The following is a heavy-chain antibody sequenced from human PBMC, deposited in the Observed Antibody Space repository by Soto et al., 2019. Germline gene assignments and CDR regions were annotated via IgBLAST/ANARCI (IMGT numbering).Heavy chain of an antibody. CDR3: TTPYSNIVVVPAALIRYGMDV. CDR1: GFTFSNAW. D-gene: IGHD2-2*01. J-gene: IGHJ6*02. CDR2: IKSKTDGGTT. Sequence: GGSLRLSCAASGFTFSNAWMNWVRQAPGKGLEWVGRIKSKTDGGTTDYAAPVKGRFTISREDSKNTLYLQMNSLKTEDTAVYYCTTPYSNIVVVPAALIRYGMDVWGQGTTVTVSS. V-gene: IGHV3-15*07.